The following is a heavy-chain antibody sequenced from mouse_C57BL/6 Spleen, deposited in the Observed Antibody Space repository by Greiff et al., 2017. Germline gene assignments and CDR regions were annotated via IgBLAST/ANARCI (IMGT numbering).Heavy chain of an antibody. CDR3: ARGYYCSSYEGYFDG. CDR2: IDPANGTT. V-gene: IGHV14-3*01. CDR1: GFNIKNTY. Sequence: EVKLQESVAELVRPGASVKLSCTASGFNIKNTYMHWVQQRPEQGLAWIGRIDPANGTTKYAQKFQGQATMTADTSSNTAYLQLSSLTSEDTAIYYCARGYYCSSYEGYFDGWGTGTTVTVSS. J-gene: IGHJ1*03. D-gene: IGHD1-1*01.